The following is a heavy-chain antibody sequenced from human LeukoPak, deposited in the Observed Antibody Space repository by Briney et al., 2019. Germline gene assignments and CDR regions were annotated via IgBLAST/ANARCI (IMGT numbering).Heavy chain of an antibody. Sequence: GGSLRLSCTASGFTFGDYAMSWVRQAPGKGLEWVGFIRSKAYGGTTEYPASVKGRFTISRDDSKSIAYLQMNSLKTEDTAVYYCTRAGWELLPLLYWGQGTLVTVSS. V-gene: IGHV3-49*04. D-gene: IGHD1-26*01. J-gene: IGHJ4*02. CDR3: TRAGWELLPLLY. CDR1: GFTFGDYA. CDR2: IRSKAYGGTT.